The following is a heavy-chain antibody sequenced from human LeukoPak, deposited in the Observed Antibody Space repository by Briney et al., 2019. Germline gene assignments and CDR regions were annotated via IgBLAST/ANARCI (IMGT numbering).Heavy chain of an antibody. CDR2: IKSKTDGGTT. V-gene: IGHV3-15*07. D-gene: IGHD4-17*01. CDR3: TPSRDYGDYKSWDWLDP. CDR1: GFTFSNAW. J-gene: IGHJ5*02. Sequence: PGGSLRLSCAASGFTFSNAWMNWVRQAPGKGLEWVGRIKSKTDGGTTDYAAPVKGRFTISRDDSKNTLYLQMNSLKTEDTAVYYCTPSRDYGDYKSWDWLDPWGQGTLVTVSS.